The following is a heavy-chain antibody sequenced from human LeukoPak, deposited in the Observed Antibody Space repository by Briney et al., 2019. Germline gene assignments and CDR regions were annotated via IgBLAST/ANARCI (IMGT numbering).Heavy chain of an antibody. CDR2: ISYDGSNK. J-gene: IGHJ4*02. V-gene: IGHV3-30-3*01. Sequence: PGRSLRLSCAASEFTFSSYAMHWVRQAPGKGLEWVAVISYDGSNKYYADSVKGRFTISRDNSKNTLYLQMNSLRAEDTAVYYCASSRGHYDSSGDYWGQGTLVTVSS. CDR3: ASSRGHYDSSGDY. CDR1: EFTFSSYA. D-gene: IGHD3-22*01.